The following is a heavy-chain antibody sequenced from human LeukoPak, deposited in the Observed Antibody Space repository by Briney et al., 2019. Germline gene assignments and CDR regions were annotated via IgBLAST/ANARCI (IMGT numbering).Heavy chain of an antibody. V-gene: IGHV4-59*08. CDR3: ARDVRDLYYYMDV. J-gene: IGHJ6*03. CDR2: IYYSGSA. D-gene: IGHD6-6*01. CDR1: GGSISSYY. Sequence: SETLSLTCTVSGGSISSYYWSWTRQPPGKGLEWIGYIYYSGSANYNPSLKSRVTISVDTSKNQFSLKLSSVTAADTAVYYCARDVRDLYYYMDVWGKGTTVTVSS.